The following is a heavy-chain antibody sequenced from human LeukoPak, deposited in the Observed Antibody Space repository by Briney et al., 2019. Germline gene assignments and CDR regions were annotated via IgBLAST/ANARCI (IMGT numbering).Heavy chain of an antibody. V-gene: IGHV1-46*01. J-gene: IGHJ6*02. CDR2: INPSGGST. Sequence: ASVKVSCKASGYTFTNYYLHWVRQAPGQGLEWMGIINPSGGSTSYAQKFQGRVTMTRDTSTSTVYMELSSLRSEDTAVYYCARLPLRSIAVGYYGMDVWGQGTTVTVSS. D-gene: IGHD6-6*01. CDR1: GYTFTNYY. CDR3: ARLPLRSIAVGYYGMDV.